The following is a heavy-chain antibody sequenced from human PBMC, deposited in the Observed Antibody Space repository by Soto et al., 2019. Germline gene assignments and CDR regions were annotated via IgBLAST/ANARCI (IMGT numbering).Heavy chain of an antibody. J-gene: IGHJ4*02. Sequence: QVQLQESGPGLVKPSQTLSLTCTVSGGSISTRGYYWSWIRQHPGKGLEWIGYIYYSGSTYYNPSLKRRVTLSVDTSKNQFSLKLISVTAADTAVYYCARVGEIIGDYWGQGTLVTVSS. CDR3: ARVGEIIGDY. V-gene: IGHV4-31*03. D-gene: IGHD3-10*01. CDR1: GGSISTRGYY. CDR2: IYYSGST.